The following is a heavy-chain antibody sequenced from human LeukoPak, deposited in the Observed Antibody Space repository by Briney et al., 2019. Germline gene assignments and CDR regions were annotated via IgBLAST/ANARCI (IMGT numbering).Heavy chain of an antibody. J-gene: IGHJ4*02. CDR2: ISGSGGST. D-gene: IGHD6-19*01. Sequence: GGSLRLSCAASGFTFSSYAMSWVRQAPGKGLEWVSAISGSGGSTYYADSVRGRFTISRDNSKNTLYLQMKSLRAEDTAVYYCAKDPVGGGWYEGKYFDYWGQGTLVTVSS. CDR1: GFTFSSYA. CDR3: AKDPVGGGWYEGKYFDY. V-gene: IGHV3-23*01.